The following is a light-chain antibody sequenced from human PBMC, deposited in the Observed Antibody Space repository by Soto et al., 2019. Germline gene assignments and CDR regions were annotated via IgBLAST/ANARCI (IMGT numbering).Light chain of an antibody. CDR1: QGISNY. CDR3: HKYNSAPRT. Sequence: DIQMTQSPSSLSASVGDRVTITCRASQGISNYLAWYQQKPGKVPKLLIYAAPTFQSAGPSRFSGSGSGTDFTLTITSLQPEDVATYYCHKYNSAPRTFGQGTKVYIQ. CDR2: AAP. V-gene: IGKV1-27*01. J-gene: IGKJ1*01.